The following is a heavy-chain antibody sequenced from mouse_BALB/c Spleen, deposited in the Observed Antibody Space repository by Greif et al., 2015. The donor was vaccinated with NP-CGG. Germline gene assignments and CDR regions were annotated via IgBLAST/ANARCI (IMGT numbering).Heavy chain of an antibody. CDR3: ARKGLTGAFDY. CDR1: GYTFTSYW. V-gene: IGHV1-7*01. D-gene: IGHD4-1*01. Sequence: QVQLQQSGAELAKPGASVKMSCKASGYTFTSYWMHWVKQRPGQGLEWIGYINPSTGYTEYNQKFKDKATLTADKSSSTTDMQLSNLTADDTAVYYSARKGLTGAFDYWGQGTTLTVST. CDR2: INPSTGYT. J-gene: IGHJ2*01.